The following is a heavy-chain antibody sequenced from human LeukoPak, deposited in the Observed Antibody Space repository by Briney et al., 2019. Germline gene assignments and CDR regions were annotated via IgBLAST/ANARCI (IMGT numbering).Heavy chain of an antibody. D-gene: IGHD6-19*01. V-gene: IGHV4-59*01. CDR2: IYYSGST. J-gene: IGHJ5*02. Sequence: SETLSLTCTVSGGSISSYYWNWIRQPPGKGLEWIGYIYYSGSTNYNPSLKSRVTIPVDTSKNQFSLKLSSVTAADTTVYYCARGRVGSGGWFDTWGQGTLVTVSS. CDR3: ARGRVGSGGWFDT. CDR1: GGSISSYY.